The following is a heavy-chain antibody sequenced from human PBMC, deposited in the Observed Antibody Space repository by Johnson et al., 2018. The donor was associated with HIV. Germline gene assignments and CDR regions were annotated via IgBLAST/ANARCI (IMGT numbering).Heavy chain of an antibody. Sequence: VLLVESGGGLVQPDRSLRLSCAASGFTFDDYAMHWVRQAPGKGLEWVSGISWNSGSIGYADSVKGRFTISRDNSKNTLYLQMNSLRAEDTALYYCARVGVRIVGPTRADAFDIWGQGTMVTVSS. CDR3: ARVGVRIVGPTRADAFDI. CDR2: ISWNSGSI. D-gene: IGHD1-26*01. V-gene: IGHV3-9*01. CDR1: GFTFDDYA. J-gene: IGHJ3*02.